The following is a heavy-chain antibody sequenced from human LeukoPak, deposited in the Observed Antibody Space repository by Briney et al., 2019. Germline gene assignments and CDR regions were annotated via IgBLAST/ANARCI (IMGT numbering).Heavy chain of an antibody. CDR1: GGTFSSYA. CDR2: IIPIFGTA. D-gene: IGHD5-12*01. J-gene: IGHJ4*02. Sequence: SVKVSCKASGGTFSSYAISWVRQAPGQGLEWMGGIIPIFGTANYAQKFQGRVTITADEPTSTAYMELSSLRSEDTAVYYCARSKEVATRYYFDYWGQGTLVTVSS. CDR3: ARSKEVATRYYFDY. V-gene: IGHV1-69*13.